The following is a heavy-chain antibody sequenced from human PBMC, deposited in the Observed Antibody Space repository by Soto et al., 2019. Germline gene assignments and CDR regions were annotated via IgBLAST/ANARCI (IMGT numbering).Heavy chain of an antibody. CDR3: VRTFDYYGMDV. J-gene: IGHJ6*02. Sequence: LSLTFAVSGXSMTSGYYWGWVRQPPGKGLEWLGSGYHGGSLYYNPSLKGRVTISLDTSKNHFSLDLTSVTAADTAVYYCVRTFDYYGMDVWGQGTTVTVSS. V-gene: IGHV4-38-2*01. CDR2: GYHGGSL. CDR1: GXSMTSGYY. D-gene: IGHD3-3*01.